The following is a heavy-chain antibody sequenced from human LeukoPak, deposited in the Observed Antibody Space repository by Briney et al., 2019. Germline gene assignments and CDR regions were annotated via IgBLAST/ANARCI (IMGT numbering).Heavy chain of an antibody. CDR1: GYTFTGYY. CDR3: ARDWGHSDAFDI. J-gene: IGHJ3*02. CDR2: INPNSGGT. V-gene: IGHV1-2*02. Sequence: AASVKVSCKASGYTFTGYYMHWVRQAPGQGLEWMGWINPNSGGTNYAQKFQGRVTMTRDTSISTAYMELSRLRSDDTAVYYCARDWGHSDAFDIWGQGTMVTVSS. D-gene: IGHD3-16*01.